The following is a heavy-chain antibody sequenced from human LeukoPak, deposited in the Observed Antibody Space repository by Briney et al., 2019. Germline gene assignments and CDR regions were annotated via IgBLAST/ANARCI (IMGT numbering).Heavy chain of an antibody. CDR3: AKGRILGATILDY. CDR1: GFTFSSYA. D-gene: IGHD1-26*01. J-gene: IGHJ4*02. CDR2: ISYDGSNK. Sequence: GGSLRLSCAASGFTFSSYAMHWVRQAPGKGLEWVAVISYDGSNKYYADSVKGRFTISRDNSKNTLYLQMNSLRAEDTALYYCAKGRILGATILDYWGQGTLVTVSS. V-gene: IGHV3-30-3*01.